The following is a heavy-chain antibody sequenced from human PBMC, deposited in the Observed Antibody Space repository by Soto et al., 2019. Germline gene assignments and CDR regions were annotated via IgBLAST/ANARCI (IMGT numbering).Heavy chain of an antibody. D-gene: IGHD3-9*01. CDR3: ARDKDWAFDY. J-gene: IGHJ4*02. CDR1: GFTFSSYS. V-gene: IGHV3-48*01. Sequence: EVQLVESGGGLVQPGGSLRLSCVASGFTFSSYSMVWVRQAPGKGLEWISYIFVTSTTIYYADSVKGRFTVSRDKTQNSLFLLMNSLRAEDTAIYYCARDKDWAFDYWGQGTLVTVPS. CDR2: IFVTSTTI.